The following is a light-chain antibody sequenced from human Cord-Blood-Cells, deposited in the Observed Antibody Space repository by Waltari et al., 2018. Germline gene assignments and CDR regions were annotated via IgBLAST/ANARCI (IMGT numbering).Light chain of an antibody. J-gene: IGLJ3*02. CDR2: DVS. Sequence: QSALTQPASVSGSPGQSITIPCTGTSSDVGGYHHVSWYQQHPGKAPKLMIYDVSNRPSGVSNRFSGSKSGNTASLTISGLQAEDEADYYCSSYTSSSTLVFGGGTKLTVL. V-gene: IGLV2-14*03. CDR1: SSDVGGYHH. CDR3: SSYTSSSTLV.